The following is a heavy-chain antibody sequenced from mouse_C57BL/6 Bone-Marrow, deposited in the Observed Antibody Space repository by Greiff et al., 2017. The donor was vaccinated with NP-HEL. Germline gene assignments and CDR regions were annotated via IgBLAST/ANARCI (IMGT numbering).Heavy chain of an antibody. V-gene: IGHV8-8*01. CDR3: ARPLYGYPFAY. Sequence: QVTLKVSGPGILQPSQTLSLTCSFSGFSLSTFGMGVGWIRQPSGQGLEWLAHIWWDDDKYYNPALKSRLTISKDTSKNQVLLKIANVDTADTATYYCARPLYGYPFAYWGQGTLVTVSA. CDR2: IWWDDDK. CDR1: GFSLSTFGMG. D-gene: IGHD2-2*01. J-gene: IGHJ3*01.